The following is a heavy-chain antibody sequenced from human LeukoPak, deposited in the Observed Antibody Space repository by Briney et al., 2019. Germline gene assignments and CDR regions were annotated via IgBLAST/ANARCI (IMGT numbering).Heavy chain of an antibody. Sequence: GSLRLSCAASGFTFSTYSMNWVRQAPGKGLEWVSSISSGSSFIYYADSVKGRFTISRDNAKNSLFLQMNSLRADDTAVYYCAVATPLWYFDLWGRGTLVTVSS. D-gene: IGHD2-15*01. CDR3: AVATPLWYFDL. J-gene: IGHJ2*01. V-gene: IGHV3-21*04. CDR2: ISSGSSFI. CDR1: GFTFSTYS.